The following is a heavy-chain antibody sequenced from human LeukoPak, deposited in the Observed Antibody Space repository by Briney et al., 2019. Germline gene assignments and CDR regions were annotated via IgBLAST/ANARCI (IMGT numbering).Heavy chain of an antibody. CDR1: GYTFTSCY. V-gene: IGHV1-46*01. Sequence: ASVKVSCKASGYTFTSCYMHWVRQAPGQGLEWMGIINPSGGSTSYAQKFQGRVTMTRDTSTSTVYMELSSLRSEDTAVYYCASSGGSSWYWFDPWGQGTLVTVSS. CDR2: INPSGGST. J-gene: IGHJ5*02. D-gene: IGHD6-13*01. CDR3: ASSGGSSWYWFDP.